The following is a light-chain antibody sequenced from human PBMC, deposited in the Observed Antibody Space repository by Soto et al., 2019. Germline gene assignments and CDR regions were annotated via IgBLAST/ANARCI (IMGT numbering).Light chain of an antibody. Sequence: DIQMTQSPSSLSASVGDRVTITCRASQSISTYLNWYQHKPGKAPKVLIYAASSLQSGVPSRFSGSRFGTDFTLTISSLQPEDFASYYCQQSYSTQYTFGQGTNLEIK. CDR1: QSISTY. CDR2: AAS. V-gene: IGKV1-39*01. J-gene: IGKJ2*01. CDR3: QQSYSTQYT.